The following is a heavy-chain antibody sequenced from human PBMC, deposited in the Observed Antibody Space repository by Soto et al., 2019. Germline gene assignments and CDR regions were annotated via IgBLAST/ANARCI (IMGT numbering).Heavy chain of an antibody. V-gene: IGHV1-2*04. J-gene: IGHJ6*02. D-gene: IGHD5-18*01. CDR1: GYTFTGYY. Sequence: ASVKVSCKASGYTFTGYYMHWVRQAPGQGLEWMGWINPNSGGTNYAQKFQGWVTMTRDTSISTAYMKLSRLRSDDTAVYYCARGQWGGYDSYYYGMDVWGQGTTVTVSS. CDR3: ARGQWGGYDSYYYGMDV. CDR2: INPNSGGT.